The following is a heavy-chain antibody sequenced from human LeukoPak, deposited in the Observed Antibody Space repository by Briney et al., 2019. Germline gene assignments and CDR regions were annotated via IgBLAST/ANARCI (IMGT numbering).Heavy chain of an antibody. J-gene: IGHJ4*02. CDR1: GFTFSSYG. CDR3: AKDQNYYDSSGNMGFDY. D-gene: IGHD3-22*01. CDR2: IWYDGSNK. Sequence: PVGSLRLSCAASGFTFSSYGMHWVRQAPGKGLEWVAVIWYDGSNKYYADSVKGRFTISRDNSKNTLYLQMNSLRAEDTAVYYCAKDQNYYDSSGNMGFDYWGQGTLVTVSS. V-gene: IGHV3-30*02.